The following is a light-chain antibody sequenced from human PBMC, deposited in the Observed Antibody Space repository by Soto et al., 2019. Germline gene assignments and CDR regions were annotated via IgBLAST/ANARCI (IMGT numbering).Light chain of an antibody. CDR2: DAS. Sequence: DIQMTQSPSSLSASVGDRDKITCQASQDISNYLNWYQQKPGKAPKLLIYDASNLETGVPSRFSGSGSGTDFTFTISSLQPEDIATYYCQQYDNLPLTFGGGTKVDIK. CDR1: QDISNY. V-gene: IGKV1-33*01. CDR3: QQYDNLPLT. J-gene: IGKJ4*01.